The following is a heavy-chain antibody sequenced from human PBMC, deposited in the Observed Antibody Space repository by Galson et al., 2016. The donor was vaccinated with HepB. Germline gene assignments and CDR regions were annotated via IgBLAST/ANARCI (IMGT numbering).Heavy chain of an antibody. D-gene: IGHD2-2*01. V-gene: IGHV1-18*01. CDR1: GGTFSSYS. CDR2: ISVYNGNT. J-gene: IGHJ4*02. CDR3: ARDRAYCSTTTCYHPFAY. Sequence: SVKVSCKASGGTFSSYSFTWVRQAPGQGLEWRGWISVYNGNTNYAQKLRGRVTMTTDTSTNTAYMDLRSLRSDATAVYFCARDRAYCSTTTCYHPFAYWGQGTLVTVSS.